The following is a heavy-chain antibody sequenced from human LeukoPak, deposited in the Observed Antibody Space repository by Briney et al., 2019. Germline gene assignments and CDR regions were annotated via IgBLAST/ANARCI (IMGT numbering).Heavy chain of an antibody. Sequence: SQTLSLTCAISGDSVSSNSAAWNWIRQSPPRGLEWLGRTYYRSKWYNDYAVSVKSRITINPDTSKNQFSLQLNSVTPEDTAVYYCARDRRDYYDSSGYFDYWGQGTLVTVSS. J-gene: IGHJ4*02. CDR2: TYYRSKWYN. V-gene: IGHV6-1*01. CDR3: ARDRRDYYDSSGYFDY. CDR1: GDSVSSNSAA. D-gene: IGHD3-22*01.